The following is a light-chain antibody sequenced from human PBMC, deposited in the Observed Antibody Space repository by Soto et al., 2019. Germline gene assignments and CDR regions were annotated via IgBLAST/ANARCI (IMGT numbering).Light chain of an antibody. Sequence: DIQLTQSPSFLSASVGDRVTITCRASQGISNYLAWYQQKPGKAPKFLIYAASILQSGVPSRFSGSRSGTEFTLTISSLQPEDSATYYCQQHNGYPLTFGGGTKVEIK. J-gene: IGKJ4*01. CDR3: QQHNGYPLT. CDR1: QGISNY. CDR2: AAS. V-gene: IGKV1-9*01.